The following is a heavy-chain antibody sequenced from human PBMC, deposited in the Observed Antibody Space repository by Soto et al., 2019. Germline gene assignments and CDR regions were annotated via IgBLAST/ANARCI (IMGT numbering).Heavy chain of an antibody. J-gene: IGHJ6*02. V-gene: IGHV4-39*01. CDR3: APLTVSLSGPYGIHV. D-gene: IGHD2-15*01. CDR1: GYSGSSSGCY. CDR2: MLYSGLT. Sequence: SETLSITYSVSGYSGSSSGCYWAWIRQPPGKGLEWIGSMLYSGLTYYNPSLKSRVTLSVDTSKNQFSVRLNSVTASDTAVYYCAPLTVSLSGPYGIHVWGQGTTVTVSS.